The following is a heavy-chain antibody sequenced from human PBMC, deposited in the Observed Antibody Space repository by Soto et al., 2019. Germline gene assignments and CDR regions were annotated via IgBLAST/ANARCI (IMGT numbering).Heavy chain of an antibody. Sequence: SETLSLTCTVSGGSIRSYYWSWIRQPPGKGLEWIGYIYYSGSTNYNPSLKSRVTISVDTSKNQFSLKLSSVTAADTAVYYCARDRRIAAAAHFDYWGQGTLVTVSS. CDR2: IYYSGST. J-gene: IGHJ4*02. CDR3: ARDRRIAAAAHFDY. CDR1: GGSIRSYY. V-gene: IGHV4-59*01. D-gene: IGHD6-13*01.